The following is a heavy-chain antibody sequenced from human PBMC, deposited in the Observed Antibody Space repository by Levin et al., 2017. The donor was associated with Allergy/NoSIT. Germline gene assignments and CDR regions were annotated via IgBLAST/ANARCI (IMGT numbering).Heavy chain of an antibody. V-gene: IGHV4-59*01. J-gene: IGHJ5*02. CDR1: GISISSDS. D-gene: IGHD1-14*01. CDR3: AREPTGWFAP. CDR2: VYYTGRT. Sequence: SETLSLTCSVSGISISSDSWSWIRQFPGKGLEWIGYVYYTGRTNYNPSLKNRVTISVDSSKTQFSLRLSSVTAADTAIYYCAREPTGWFAPWGQGTLVTVSS.